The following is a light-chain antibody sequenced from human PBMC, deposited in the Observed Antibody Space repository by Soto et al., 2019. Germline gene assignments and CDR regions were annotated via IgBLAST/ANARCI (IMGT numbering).Light chain of an antibody. CDR1: QSVGSN. CDR2: GAS. Sequence: EIVMTQSPATLSVSPGERAALSCRASQSVGSNLARYQQKPGQAPRLLIYGASTRATAIPARFSGSGSGTEFTLTISSLQSEDFAIYYCQQYKIWPEGFGGGTKVEIK. J-gene: IGKJ4*01. CDR3: QQYKIWPEG. V-gene: IGKV3-15*01.